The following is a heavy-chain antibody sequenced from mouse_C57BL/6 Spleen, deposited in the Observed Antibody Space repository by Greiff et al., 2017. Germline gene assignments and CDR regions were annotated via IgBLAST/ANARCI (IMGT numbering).Heavy chain of an antibody. CDR1: GFSLTSYG. Sequence: VQLQQSGPGLVQPSQSLSITCTVSGFSLTSYGVHWVRQSPGKGLEWLGVIWSGGSTDYNAAFISRLSISKDNSKSQVFFKMNSLQADDTAIYYCARMGATVVATGYYYAMDYWGQGTSVTVSS. V-gene: IGHV2-2*01. CDR3: ARMGATVVATGYYYAMDY. J-gene: IGHJ4*01. D-gene: IGHD1-1*01. CDR2: IWSGGST.